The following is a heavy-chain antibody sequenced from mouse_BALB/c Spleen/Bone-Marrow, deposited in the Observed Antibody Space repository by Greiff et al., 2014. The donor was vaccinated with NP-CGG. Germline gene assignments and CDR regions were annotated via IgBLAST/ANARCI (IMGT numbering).Heavy chain of an antibody. CDR1: GYTFTSYW. CDR2: IDPSDSET. J-gene: IGHJ4*01. Sequence: VQVVESGAGLVKPGAPVKLSCKASGYTFTSYWMNWVKQRPGRGLEWIGRIDPSDSETHYNQKFKDKATLTVDKSSSTAYIQRSRLTYEYAAVYYGARALGDGYYYAMDYWGQGTSVTVSS. V-gene: IGHV1S72*01. CDR3: ARALGDGYYYAMDY. D-gene: IGHD2-3*01.